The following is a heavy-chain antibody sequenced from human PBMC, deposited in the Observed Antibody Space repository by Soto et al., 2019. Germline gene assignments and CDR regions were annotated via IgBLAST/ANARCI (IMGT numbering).Heavy chain of an antibody. CDR3: ARSYDYGAKFYEVAFDI. J-gene: IGHJ3*02. Sequence: SETLSLTCTVSGGSISSYYWSWIRQPPGKGLEWIGYIYYSGSTNYNPSLKSRVTISVDTSKNQFSLKLSSVTAADTAAYYCARSYDYGAKFYEVAFDIWGQGTMVTVSS. V-gene: IGHV4-59*01. D-gene: IGHD4-17*01. CDR2: IYYSGST. CDR1: GGSISSYY.